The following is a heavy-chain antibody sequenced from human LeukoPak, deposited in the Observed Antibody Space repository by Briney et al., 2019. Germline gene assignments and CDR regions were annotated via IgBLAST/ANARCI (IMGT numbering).Heavy chain of an antibody. D-gene: IGHD1-26*01. CDR2: IYYSGST. Sequence: PSETLSLTCTVACGSITIACYYCGWIRQPPGKGLEWIGIIYYSGSTYYNPSLKSRVTISVDTSKNQFSLELSSVTAADTAVDYCERRTACLSYCAFGGCGHLVTVSS. CDR3: ERRTACLSYCAF. J-gene: IGHJ2*01. V-gene: IGHV4-39*01. CDR1: CGSITIACYY.